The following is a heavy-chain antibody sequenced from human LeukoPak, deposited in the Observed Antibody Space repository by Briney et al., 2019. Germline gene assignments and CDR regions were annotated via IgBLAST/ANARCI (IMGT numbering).Heavy chain of an antibody. CDR2: INPNSGGT. CDR3: ARGGPPIQLWPCYYYYGMDV. V-gene: IGHV1-2*02. Sequence: GASVKVSCKASGYTFTGYYMHWVRQAPGQGLEWMGWINPNSGGTNYAQKFQGRVTMTRDTSISTAYMELSRLRSDDTAVYYCARGGPPIQLWPCYYYYGMDVWGQGTTVTVSS. J-gene: IGHJ6*02. D-gene: IGHD5-18*01. CDR1: GYTFTGYY.